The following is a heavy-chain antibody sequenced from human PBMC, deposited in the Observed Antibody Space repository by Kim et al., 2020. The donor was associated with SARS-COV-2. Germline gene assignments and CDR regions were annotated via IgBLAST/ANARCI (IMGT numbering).Heavy chain of an antibody. CDR3: ARALYRGYDFDAVDI. Sequence: PSLKRRVTISVDTSQNQFSLKLSSVAAADTAVYYCARALYRGYDFDAVDIWGQGTMVTVSS. J-gene: IGHJ3*02. V-gene: IGHV4-59*12. D-gene: IGHD5-12*01.